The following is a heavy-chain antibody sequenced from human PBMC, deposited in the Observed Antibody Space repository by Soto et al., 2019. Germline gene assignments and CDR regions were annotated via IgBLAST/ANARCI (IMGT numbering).Heavy chain of an antibody. J-gene: IGHJ4*02. Sequence: GESLRLSCAASGFTVSSNYMSWVRQAPGKGLEWVSVIYSGGSTYYADSVKGRFTISRDNSKNTLYLQMNSLRAEDTAVYYCARAGWLRLGLDYWGQGTLVTVSS. V-gene: IGHV3-66*01. CDR1: GFTVSSNY. D-gene: IGHD5-12*01. CDR2: IYSGGST. CDR3: ARAGWLRLGLDY.